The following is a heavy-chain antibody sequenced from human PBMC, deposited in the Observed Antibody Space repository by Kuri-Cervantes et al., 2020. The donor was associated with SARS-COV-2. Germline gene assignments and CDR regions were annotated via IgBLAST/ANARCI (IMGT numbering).Heavy chain of an antibody. V-gene: IGHV3-7*01. D-gene: IGHD1-26*01. Sequence: GGSLRLSCAASGFTFSSYWMSWVRQAPGKGLEWVANIKQDGSEKYYVDSVKGRFTISRDNAKNSLYLQMNSLRAEDTAVYYCASDRVGSKIYYYYYYMDVWGKGTTVTVSS. CDR2: IKQDGSEK. CDR1: GFTFSSYW. J-gene: IGHJ6*03. CDR3: ASDRVGSKIYYYYYYMDV.